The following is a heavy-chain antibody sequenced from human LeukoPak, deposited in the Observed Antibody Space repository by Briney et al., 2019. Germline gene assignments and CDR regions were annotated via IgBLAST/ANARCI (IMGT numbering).Heavy chain of an antibody. Sequence: GESLRISCKASGYSFTTYWISWVRQMPGKGLEWMGRIDPSDSYTNYSPSFQGHVTTSADKSISTAYLQWSSLKASDTAMYYCARHNGGVWFGELRAFDIWGQGTMVTVSS. CDR1: GYSFTTYW. CDR3: ARHNGGVWFGELRAFDI. V-gene: IGHV5-10-1*01. CDR2: IDPSDSYT. D-gene: IGHD3-10*01. J-gene: IGHJ3*02.